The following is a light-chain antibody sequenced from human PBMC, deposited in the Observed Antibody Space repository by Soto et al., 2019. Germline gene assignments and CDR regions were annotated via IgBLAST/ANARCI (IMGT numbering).Light chain of an antibody. CDR1: QGIRYD. J-gene: IGKJ1*01. CDR2: AAS. V-gene: IGKV1-6*01. CDR3: LQDYGYPRT. Sequence: AIPMTHSPSSLSASVGDRVTITCRAGQGIRYDVAWYQQKPGRAPKLLIYAASNLQSGVPSRFSGSGSGSDFTLIISSLQPEDFATYYCLQDYGYPRTFGQGTKVEI.